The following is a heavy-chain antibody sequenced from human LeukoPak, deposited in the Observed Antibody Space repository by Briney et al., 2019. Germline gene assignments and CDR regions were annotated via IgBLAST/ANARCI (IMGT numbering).Heavy chain of an antibody. CDR2: ISSSSSYT. CDR1: GFTFSDYY. V-gene: IGHV3-11*03. D-gene: IGHD3-10*01. CDR3: ARRDYYGSGSPDF. Sequence: PGGSLRLSCAASGFTFSDYYMSWIRQAPGKGLEWVSYISSSSSYTNYADSVKGRFTISRDNAKNSLYLQMNSLRAEDTALYYCARRDYYGSGSPDFWGQGTLVTVSS. J-gene: IGHJ4*02.